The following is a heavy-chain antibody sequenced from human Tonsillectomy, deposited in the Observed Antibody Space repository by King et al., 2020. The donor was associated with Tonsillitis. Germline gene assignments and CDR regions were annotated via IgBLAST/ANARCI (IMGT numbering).Heavy chain of an antibody. CDR3: ARDGLPRSRYYYVMDV. Sequence: VQLVESGGGLVQPGGSLRLSCAASGFTFNHYWMSWVRQAPGKGLEWVANIKQDGSEKYYVDSVKGRFTISRDNAENSLYLQMNSLRAEDTAVYYCARDGLPRSRYYYVMDVWGQGTTVTVSS. J-gene: IGHJ6*02. CDR2: IKQDGSEK. CDR1: GFTFNHYW. D-gene: IGHD4-17*01. V-gene: IGHV3-7*01.